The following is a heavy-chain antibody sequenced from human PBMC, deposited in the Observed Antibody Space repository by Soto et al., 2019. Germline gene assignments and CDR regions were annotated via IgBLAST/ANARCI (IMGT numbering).Heavy chain of an antibody. Sequence: LRLSCAASGFTFSSYGMHWVRQAPGKGLEWVAVISYDGSNKYYADSVKGRFTISRDNSKNTLYLQMNSLRAEDTAVYYCAKDRYGSGGYLDYWGQGTLVTVSS. D-gene: IGHD3-10*01. CDR3: AKDRYGSGGYLDY. CDR1: GFTFSSYG. J-gene: IGHJ4*02. CDR2: ISYDGSNK. V-gene: IGHV3-30*18.